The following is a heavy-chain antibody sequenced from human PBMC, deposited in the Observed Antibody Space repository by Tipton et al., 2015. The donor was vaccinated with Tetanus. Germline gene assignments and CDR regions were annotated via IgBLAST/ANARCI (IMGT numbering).Heavy chain of an antibody. CDR2: IGANGRST. D-gene: IGHD6-13*01. CDR3: AKMRSYSSTWYFDY. CDR1: GFTFSAYA. Sequence: SLRPSCATSGFTFSAYAMTWVRQAPGKGLEWVSAIGANGRSTYYAGSVKGRFTTYRDNSNNTLYLRMNSLRAEDTAVYYCAKMRSYSSTWYFDYWGQGTLVTVSS. V-gene: IGHV3-23*01. J-gene: IGHJ4*02.